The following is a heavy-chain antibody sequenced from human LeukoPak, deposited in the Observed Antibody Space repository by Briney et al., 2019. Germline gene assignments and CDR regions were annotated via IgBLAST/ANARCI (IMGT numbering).Heavy chain of an antibody. D-gene: IGHD3-10*01. J-gene: IGHJ4*02. Sequence: SETLSLTCTDSGGSISSSSYYWGWIRQPPGKGLEWIGSIYYSGSTYYNPSLKSRVTISVDTSKNQFSLKLSSVTAADTAVYYCARRAPVITMVRGALGYFDYWGQGTLVTVSS. CDR1: GGSISSSSYY. V-gene: IGHV4-39*01. CDR2: IYYSGST. CDR3: ARRAPVITMVRGALGYFDY.